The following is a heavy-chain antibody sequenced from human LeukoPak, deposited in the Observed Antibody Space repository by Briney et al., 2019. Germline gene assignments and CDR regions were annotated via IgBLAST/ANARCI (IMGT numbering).Heavy chain of an antibody. V-gene: IGHV3-21*01. Sequence: GGSLRLSCAASGFTFSSYTMNWIRQAPGKGLEWVSSISSGSSYIYYADSVKGRFTISRDDAKNSLYLQMNSLRAEDTAVYYCASQGGSDYWGQGTPVTVSS. D-gene: IGHD2-15*01. CDR2: ISSGSSYI. CDR1: GFTFSSYT. CDR3: ASQGGSDY. J-gene: IGHJ4*02.